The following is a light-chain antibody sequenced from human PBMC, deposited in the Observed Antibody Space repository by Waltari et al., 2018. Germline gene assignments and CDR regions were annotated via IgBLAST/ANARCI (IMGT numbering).Light chain of an antibody. CDR3: CSYVGLGTYV. CDR2: EVT. V-gene: IGLV2-23*02. J-gene: IGLJ1*01. Sequence: QSGLAQPASASGSPGQSITITCTGTSRDVGDSNLVSWYQQRPGKAPRLLIYEVTKRAPGTSDRFSASKSGNTASLSISGLQAQEDEADYYCCSYVGLGTYVFGTGTKVTV. CDR1: SRDVGDSNL.